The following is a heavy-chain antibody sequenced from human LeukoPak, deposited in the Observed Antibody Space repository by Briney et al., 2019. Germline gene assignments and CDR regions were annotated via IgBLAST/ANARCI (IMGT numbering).Heavy chain of an antibody. D-gene: IGHD3-3*01. J-gene: IGHJ3*02. CDR3: ARAYYDFWSGQWEAFDI. V-gene: IGHV4-59*01. CDR2: ISYSGST. Sequence: SQTLSLTCTVSRGSLSSYYWGSIPQTPQEGVERIGYISYSGSTNYNPSLKSRVPISVVTFKNQSSLKLSSVTAADTAVYYWARAYYDFWSGQWEAFDIWGQGTMVTVSS. CDR1: RGSLSSYY.